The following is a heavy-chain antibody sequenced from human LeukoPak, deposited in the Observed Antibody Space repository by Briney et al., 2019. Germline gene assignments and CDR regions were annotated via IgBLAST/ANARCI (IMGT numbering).Heavy chain of an antibody. D-gene: IGHD3-10*01. CDR3: ASLVMVRGAQTVTVDY. CDR1: GGSISGSSYF. CDR2: IYHSGST. Sequence: SETLSLTCTVSGGSISGSSYFWGWIRQPPGKGLEWIGEIYHSGSTNYNPSLKSRVTISVDKSKNQFSLKLSSVTAADTAVYHCASLVMVRGAQTVTVDYWGQGTLVTVSS. J-gene: IGHJ4*02. V-gene: IGHV4-39*07.